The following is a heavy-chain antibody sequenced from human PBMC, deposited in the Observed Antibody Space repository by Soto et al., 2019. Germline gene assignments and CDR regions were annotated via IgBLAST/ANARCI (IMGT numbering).Heavy chain of an antibody. CDR1: GFTFSGRS. D-gene: IGHD3-10*01. Sequence: EVQLVESGGGLVQPGGSLRLSCAASGFTFSGRSMHWVRQAPGKGLVWVSGVDNAGTDSTYADSVKGRFTSSRDNAKNTLYLHMSSLRVEDTVVYYCARGWFGPDVWGKGTTVTVSS. CDR3: ARGWFGPDV. V-gene: IGHV3-74*01. CDR2: VDNAGTDS. J-gene: IGHJ6*04.